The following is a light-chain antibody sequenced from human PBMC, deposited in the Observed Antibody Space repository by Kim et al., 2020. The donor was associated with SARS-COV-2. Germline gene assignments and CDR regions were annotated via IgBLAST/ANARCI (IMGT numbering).Light chain of an antibody. CDR2: YAS. V-gene: IGKV6-21*02. J-gene: IGKJ2*01. Sequence: SVTPKEKVTIPCRASQSISDYLHWYQQKPNQSPMLLVKYASQSISGVPSRFSGSGSGTDFTLTIDSLEAEDAATYYCHQSRTLPYTFGQGTKLEI. CDR1: QSISDY. CDR3: HQSRTLPYT.